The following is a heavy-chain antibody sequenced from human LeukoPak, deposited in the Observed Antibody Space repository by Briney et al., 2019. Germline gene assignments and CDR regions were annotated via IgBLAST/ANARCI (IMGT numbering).Heavy chain of an antibody. CDR1: GFTFSSYG. V-gene: IGHV3-30*02. CDR2: IRYDGSNK. Sequence: GGSLRLSCAASGFTFSSYGMHWVRQAPGKGLEWVAFIRYDGSNKYYADSVKGRFTISRDNSKNTLYLQMNSLRAEDTAVYYCARGVAFWFGELFAFDGWGQGTLVIVSS. CDR3: ARGVAFWFGELFAFDG. D-gene: IGHD3-10*01. J-gene: IGHJ4*01.